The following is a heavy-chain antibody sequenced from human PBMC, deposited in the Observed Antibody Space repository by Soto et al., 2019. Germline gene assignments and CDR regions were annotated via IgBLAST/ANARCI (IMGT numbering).Heavy chain of an antibody. CDR1: GFTFSSYG. CDR2: IWYDGSNK. J-gene: IGHJ6*02. Sequence: GGPLRLSCAASGFTFSSYGMHWVRQAPGKGLEWVAVIWYDGSNKYYADSVKGRFTISRDNSKNTLYLQMNSLRAEDTAVYYCASPTPEKIYSNPYYYGMDVWGQGTTVTVSS. D-gene: IGHD4-4*01. CDR3: ASPTPEKIYSNPYYYGMDV. V-gene: IGHV3-33*01.